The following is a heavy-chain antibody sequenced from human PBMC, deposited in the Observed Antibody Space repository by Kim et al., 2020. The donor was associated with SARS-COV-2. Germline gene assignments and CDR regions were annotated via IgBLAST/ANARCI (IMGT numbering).Heavy chain of an antibody. Sequence: SETLSLTCAVYGGSFSGYYWSWIRQPPGKGLEWIGEINHSGSTNYNPSLKSRVTISVDTSKNQFSLKLSSVTAADTAGYYCARGYYYGKWFDPWGQGTLVTVSS. CDR3: ARGYYYGKWFDP. J-gene: IGHJ5*02. CDR2: INHSGST. V-gene: IGHV4-34*01. CDR1: GGSFSGYY. D-gene: IGHD3-22*01.